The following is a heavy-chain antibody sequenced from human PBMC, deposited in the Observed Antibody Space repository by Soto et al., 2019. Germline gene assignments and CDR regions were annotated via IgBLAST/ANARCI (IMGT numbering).Heavy chain of an antibody. J-gene: IGHJ3*02. Sequence: SETLSLTCAVYGGFVSSGSYYWSWIRQPPGKGLEWIGEMSHSGGTHFNPSLKSRVTISVDTSKNQFSLKMSSVTAADTALYYCARVERGTATTVVDAFDIWGPGTMITVSS. CDR1: GGFVSSGSYY. V-gene: IGHV4-61*01. CDR3: ARVERGTATTVVDAFDI. D-gene: IGHD1-1*01. CDR2: MSHSGGT.